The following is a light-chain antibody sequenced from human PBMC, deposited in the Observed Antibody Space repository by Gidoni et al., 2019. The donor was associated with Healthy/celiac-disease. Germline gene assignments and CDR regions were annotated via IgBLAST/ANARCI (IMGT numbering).Light chain of an antibody. CDR2: DVS. CDR1: SSDVGGYNY. J-gene: IGLJ2*01. CDR3: SSYTSSSTVV. Sequence: QSALTQPASVSGSPGQSITISCTGTSSDVGGYNYVSCYQQHPGKAPILMIYDVSKRPSGVSNRFSGSKSGNTASLTISVLQAEDEADYYCSSYTSSSTVVFGGGTKLTVL. V-gene: IGLV2-14*01.